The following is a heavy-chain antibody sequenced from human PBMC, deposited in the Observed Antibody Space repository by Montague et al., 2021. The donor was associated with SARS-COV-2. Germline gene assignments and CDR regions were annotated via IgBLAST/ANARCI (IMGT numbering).Heavy chain of an antibody. CDR3: ARFPHGGRSTAFDF. CDR2: IYYSGIT. D-gene: IGHD4-23*01. J-gene: IGHJ3*01. V-gene: IGHV4-39*01. CDR1: GASISSSDYY. Sequence: SETLSLTCSVSGASISSSDYYWGWIRQPPGKGLEWIGSIYYSGITHYDPSLKSRATLSVDTSKNQFSLRLRSVTAADTAVYYCARFPHGGRSTAFDFWGQGTMVTVSS.